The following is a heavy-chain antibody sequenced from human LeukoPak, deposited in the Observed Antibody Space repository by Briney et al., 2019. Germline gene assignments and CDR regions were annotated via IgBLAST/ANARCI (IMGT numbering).Heavy chain of an antibody. CDR2: IYYSGST. D-gene: IGHD3-10*01. V-gene: IGHV4-59*12. CDR3: ARGPSGSGSYYPKRTFDY. CDR1: GGSISSYY. J-gene: IGHJ4*02. Sequence: SETLSLTCTVSGGSISSYYWSWIRQPPGKGLEWIGYIYYSGSTNYNPSLKSQVTISVDTSKNQFSLKLSSVTAADTAVYYCARGPSGSGSYYPKRTFDYWGQGTLVTVSS.